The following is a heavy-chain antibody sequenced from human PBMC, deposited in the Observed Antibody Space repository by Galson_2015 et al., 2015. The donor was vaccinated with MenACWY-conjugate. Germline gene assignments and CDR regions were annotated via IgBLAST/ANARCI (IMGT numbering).Heavy chain of an antibody. J-gene: IGHJ1*01. Sequence: YYWGRIRQPPGKGLEWLGSIYYSGSTYYNPSLKSRVTISVDTSKNQFSLKLSSVTAADTAVYYCARQNGGNSAFLTGWYFQHWGQGTLVTVSS. CDR1: YY. CDR3: ARQNGGNSAFLTGWYFQH. D-gene: IGHD4-23*01. CDR2: IYYSGST. V-gene: IGHV4-39*01.